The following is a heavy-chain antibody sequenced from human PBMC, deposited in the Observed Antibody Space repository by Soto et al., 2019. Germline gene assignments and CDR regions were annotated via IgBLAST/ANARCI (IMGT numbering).Heavy chain of an antibody. CDR1: GVTFSSYT. CDR2: ISSYNGNT. J-gene: IGHJ6*02. D-gene: IGHD6-6*01. Sequence: GASVKVSCKASGVTFSSYTISWVRQAPGQGLEWMGWISSYNGNTNYAQKLQGRVTMTTDTSTTTAYMELRSLRSDDTAVYYCARDRPTSSIRARDYYYAMDVWGQGTTVTVSS. V-gene: IGHV1-18*01. CDR3: ARDRPTSSIRARDYYYAMDV.